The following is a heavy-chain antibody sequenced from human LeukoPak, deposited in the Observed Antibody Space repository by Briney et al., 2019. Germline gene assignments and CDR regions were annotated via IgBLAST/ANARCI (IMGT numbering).Heavy chain of an antibody. CDR1: GYTFTGYY. J-gene: IGHJ3*02. CDR3: ARHDYGDYYAFDI. CDR2: INPNSGGT. Sequence: ASVKVSCKASGYTFTGYYMHWVRQAPGQGLEWMGRINPNSGGTNYAQKFQGRVTMTRDTSISTAYLELSRLRSDDTAVYYCARHDYGDYYAFDIWGQGTMVTVSS. D-gene: IGHD4-17*01. V-gene: IGHV1-2*06.